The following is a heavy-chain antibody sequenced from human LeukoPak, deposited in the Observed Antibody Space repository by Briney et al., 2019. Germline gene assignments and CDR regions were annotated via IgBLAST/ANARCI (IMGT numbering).Heavy chain of an antibody. D-gene: IGHD3-10*01. CDR2: IKQDGSET. J-gene: IGHJ4*02. V-gene: IGHV3-7*01. CDR3: AKGVYYGSGSYFDY. Sequence: GGSLRLSCAASGFTFSNQAMSWVRQAPGKGLEWVANIKQDGSETYYVDSVKGRFTISRDNAKKSVYLQMNSLRAEDTAVYYCAKGVYYGSGSYFDYWGQGTLVTVSS. CDR1: GFTFSNQA.